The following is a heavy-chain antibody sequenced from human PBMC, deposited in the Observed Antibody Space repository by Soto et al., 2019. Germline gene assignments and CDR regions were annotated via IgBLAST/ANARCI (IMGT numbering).Heavy chain of an antibody. V-gene: IGHV4-4*02. D-gene: IGHD4-4*01. Sequence: QVQLQESGPGLVEPSGTLSLTCAVSLVSISSGDWWSWVRQSPERGLEYIGEISHSGSTYYNPSLKSRVTISVDRSKNQFSLKLSSVTAADTAVYYCARGMTTVTTLDYWGQGTLVNVSS. CDR2: ISHSGST. CDR3: ARGMTTVTTLDY. J-gene: IGHJ4*02. CDR1: LVSISSGDW.